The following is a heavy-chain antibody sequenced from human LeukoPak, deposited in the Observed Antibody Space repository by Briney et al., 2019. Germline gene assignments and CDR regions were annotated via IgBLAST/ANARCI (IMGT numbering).Heavy chain of an antibody. CDR1: GYSIRSGYY. J-gene: IGHJ5*02. D-gene: IGHD3-3*01. V-gene: IGHV4-38-2*02. Sequence: SETLSLTCTVSGYSIRSGYYWGWIRQPPRKGLEWIGEINHSGSTNYNPSLKSRVTISVDTSKNQFSLKLSSVTAADTAVYYCASFKYYDFWSGSRGGFDPWGQGTLVTVSS. CDR2: INHSGST. CDR3: ASFKYYDFWSGSRGGFDP.